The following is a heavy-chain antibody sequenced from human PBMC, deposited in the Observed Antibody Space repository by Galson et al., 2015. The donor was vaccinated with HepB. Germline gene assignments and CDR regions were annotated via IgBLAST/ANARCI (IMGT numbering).Heavy chain of an antibody. D-gene: IGHD3-22*01. Sequence: SLRLSCAASGFTFSRYAMSWVRQAPGKGLEWVSAFSGGSGITYYADSVKGRFTISRDVSKNTLFLQMNSLRAEDTAVYYCAKSGSGYPYDAFDIWGQGTMVTVSS. CDR2: FSGGSGIT. J-gene: IGHJ3*02. V-gene: IGHV3-23*01. CDR3: AKSGSGYPYDAFDI. CDR1: GFTFSRYA.